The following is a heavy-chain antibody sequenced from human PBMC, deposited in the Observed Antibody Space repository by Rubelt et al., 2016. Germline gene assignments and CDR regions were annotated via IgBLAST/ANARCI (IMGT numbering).Heavy chain of an antibody. CDR3: ARGKGIDDY. CDR2: IYYSGST. V-gene: IGHV4-59*05. Sequence: QVQLQESGPGLVKPSETLSLTCTVSGGSISSYYWSWIRQPPGKGLEWIGSIYYSGSTYYNPSLKSRVTISVDTSKNQFSLKLSSVTAADTAVYYCARGKGIDDYWGQGTLVTVSS. CDR1: GGSISSYY. J-gene: IGHJ4*02. D-gene: IGHD6-13*01.